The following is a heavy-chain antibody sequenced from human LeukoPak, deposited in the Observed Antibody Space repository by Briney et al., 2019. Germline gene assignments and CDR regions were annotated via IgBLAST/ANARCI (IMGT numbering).Heavy chain of an antibody. Sequence: PGGSLRLSCAASGFTFSDDYMSWIRQAPGKGLECVSYISSSGSTIYYADSVKGRFTISRDNAKNSLYLQMNSLRAEDTAVYYCARDWEPYYDSSGSGMDVWGQGTTVTVSS. J-gene: IGHJ6*02. D-gene: IGHD3-22*01. CDR3: ARDWEPYYDSSGSGMDV. CDR1: GFTFSDDY. CDR2: ISSSGSTI. V-gene: IGHV3-11*01.